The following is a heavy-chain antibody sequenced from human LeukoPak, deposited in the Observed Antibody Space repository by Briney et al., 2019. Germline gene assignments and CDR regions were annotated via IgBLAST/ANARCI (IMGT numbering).Heavy chain of an antibody. J-gene: IGHJ1*01. V-gene: IGHV3-48*02. D-gene: IGHD3-10*01. CDR3: ARDGSGSYYKYFQH. CDR1: GFTFSSYS. Sequence: GGSLRLSCVVSGFTFSSYSMNWVRQAPGKGLEWVSYISSGSGLIYYADSVKGRFTISRDNAKNSLYPHMNSLRDDDTAVYYCARDGSGSYYKYFQHWGQGTLVTVSS. CDR2: ISSGSGLI.